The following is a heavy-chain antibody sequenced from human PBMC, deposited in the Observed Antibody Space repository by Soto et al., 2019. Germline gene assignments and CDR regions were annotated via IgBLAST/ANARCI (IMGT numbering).Heavy chain of an antibody. CDR2: INHSGST. CDR3: ARTPAQLRYFDWLSPHYYYGMDV. Sequence: PSETLSLTCAVYGGSFSGYYWSWIRQPPGKGLEWIGEINHSGSTNYNPSLKSRVTISVDTSKNQFSLKLSSVTAADTAVYYCARTPAQLRYFDWLSPHYYYGMDVWGQGTTVTVSS. J-gene: IGHJ6*02. D-gene: IGHD3-9*01. V-gene: IGHV4-34*01. CDR1: GGSFSGYY.